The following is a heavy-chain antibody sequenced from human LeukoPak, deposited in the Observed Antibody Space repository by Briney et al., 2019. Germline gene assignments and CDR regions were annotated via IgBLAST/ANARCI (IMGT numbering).Heavy chain of an antibody. CDR3: AKDKGNAAGAGSGWYYFDY. CDR1: GFTFDDYA. J-gene: IGHJ4*02. Sequence: GGSLRLSCAASGFTFDDYAMHWVRQAPGKGLEWVSGISWNGGSIGYADSVKGRFTISRDNAKNSLYLQMNSLRAEDMALYYCAKDKGNAAGAGSGWYYFDYWGQGTLVTVSS. CDR2: ISWNGGSI. D-gene: IGHD6-19*01. V-gene: IGHV3-9*03.